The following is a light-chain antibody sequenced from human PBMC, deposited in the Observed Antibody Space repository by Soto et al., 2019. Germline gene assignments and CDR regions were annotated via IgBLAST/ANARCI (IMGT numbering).Light chain of an antibody. V-gene: IGLV1-40*01. CDR3: QSYDSSLSGSV. CDR1: SSNIGAGYD. J-gene: IGLJ3*02. Sequence: QSVLTQPPSVSGAPGQRVTFSCTGSSSNIGAGYDVHWYQRFPGTAPKLLIYGNTNRPSGVPDRFSGSKSGTSASLAITGLQAEDEGDYYCQSYDSSLSGSVFGGGTKLTVL. CDR2: GNT.